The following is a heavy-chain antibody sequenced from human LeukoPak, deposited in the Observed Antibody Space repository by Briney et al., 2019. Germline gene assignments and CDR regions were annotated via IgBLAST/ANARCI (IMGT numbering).Heavy chain of an antibody. D-gene: IGHD3-16*01. CDR3: ARDLYVYMDV. V-gene: IGHV4-61*09. CDR2: IYTSGST. J-gene: IGHJ6*03. Sequence: SETLSLTCTVSGGSISSGSYYWSWIRQPAGKGLEWIGHIYTSGSTNYNPSLKSRVTISVDTSKNQFSLKLSSVTAADTAVYYCARDLYVYMDVWGKGTTVTVSS. CDR1: GGSISSGSYY.